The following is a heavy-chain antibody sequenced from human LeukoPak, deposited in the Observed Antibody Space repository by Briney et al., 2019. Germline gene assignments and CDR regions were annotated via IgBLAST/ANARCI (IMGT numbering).Heavy chain of an antibody. J-gene: IGHJ4*02. D-gene: IGHD3-10*01. CDR2: IYYSGST. CDR3: ATYYYGSGSAKYYFDY. CDR1: GGSVISGYYY. V-gene: IGHV4-61*03. Sequence: WETLSLTCTVSGGSVISGYYYWSWIRQPPGKGLEWIGYIYYSGSTNYNPSLKSRVTISVDTSKNHFSLKLNSVTTADTAVYYCATYYYGSGSAKYYFDYWGQGTLVTVSS.